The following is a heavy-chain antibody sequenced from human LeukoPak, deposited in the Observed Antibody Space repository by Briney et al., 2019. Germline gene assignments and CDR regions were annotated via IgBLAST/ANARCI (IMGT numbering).Heavy chain of an antibody. CDR2: FTSRSAGGTI. V-gene: IGHV3-15*01. J-gene: IGHJ4*02. CDR1: GVTVSNTR. Sequence: GGSLRLSCTASGVTVSNTRMSWVRQAPGKGLEWVGLFTSRSAGGTIHYAAPVQGRFTILAEDSKNTWYLQMNGLQIEDTGIYYCTTGGGTMDFWGQGTLVTVSS. CDR3: TTGGGTMDF. D-gene: IGHD2-15*01.